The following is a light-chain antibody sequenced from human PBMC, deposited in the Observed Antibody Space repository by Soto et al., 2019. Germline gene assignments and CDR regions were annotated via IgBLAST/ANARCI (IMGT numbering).Light chain of an antibody. CDR2: RNN. CDR3: AAGDDSLSGHV. CDR1: SSNIGSNY. Sequence: QSVLTQPPSASGTPGQRVTISCSGSSSNIGSNYVYWYQQLPGTAPKLLIYRNNRRPSGVPDRFSGSKSGTSASLAISGLRSEDAADYYCAAGDDSLSGHVFGTGTKLTVL. J-gene: IGLJ1*01. V-gene: IGLV1-47*01.